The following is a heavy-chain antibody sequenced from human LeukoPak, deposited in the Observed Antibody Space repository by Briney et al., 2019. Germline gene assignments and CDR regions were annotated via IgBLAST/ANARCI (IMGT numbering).Heavy chain of an antibody. CDR2: INHSGST. CDR3: ARGPLLGWFDP. V-gene: IGHV4-34*01. CDR1: GGSFSGYY. J-gene: IGHJ5*02. D-gene: IGHD3-16*01. Sequence: PSETLSLACAVYGGSFSGYYWSWIRQPPGKGLEWIGEINHSGSTNYNPSLKSRVTISVDTSKNQFSLKLSSVTAADTAVYYCARGPLLGWFDPWGQGTLATVSS.